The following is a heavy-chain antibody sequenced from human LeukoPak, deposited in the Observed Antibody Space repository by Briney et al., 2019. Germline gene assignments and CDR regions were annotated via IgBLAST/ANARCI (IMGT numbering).Heavy chain of an antibody. CDR3: AKGGYSSSSGMVY. CDR2: IKQDGSQK. J-gene: IGHJ4*02. Sequence: GGSLRLSCAASGFTFSSYWMSWVRQAPGKGPEWVAKIKQDGSQKYYLDSVKGRFSISRDNAKNSLYLQMNSLRAEDTAVYYCAKGGYSSSSGMVYWGQGTLVTVSS. V-gene: IGHV3-7*03. D-gene: IGHD6-6*01. CDR1: GFTFSSYW.